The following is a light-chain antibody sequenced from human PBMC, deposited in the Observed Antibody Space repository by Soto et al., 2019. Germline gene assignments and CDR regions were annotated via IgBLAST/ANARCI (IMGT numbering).Light chain of an antibody. J-gene: IGKJ1*01. Sequence: ENVLTQSPGTLSLSPGERATLSCRASQSIGSRYLAWYQQKPGQAPRLLIYDASSRATGIPDSFSGSGSGTDFTLTISRLEPEDFAVYYCQQYGSSGTFGQGTKVDI. CDR2: DAS. V-gene: IGKV3-20*01. CDR3: QQYGSSGT. CDR1: QSIGSRY.